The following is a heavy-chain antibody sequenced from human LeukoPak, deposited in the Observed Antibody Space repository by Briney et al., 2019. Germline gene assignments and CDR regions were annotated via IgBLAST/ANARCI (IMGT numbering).Heavy chain of an antibody. V-gene: IGHV3-23*01. D-gene: IGHD2-21*02. CDR3: AKGVVTAMFAFDI. Sequence: GGSLRLACAASGFTFSSYAMSWVRQAPGKGLEWVSGISGSGGSTYYSASLKGRFTITGDNSKNQVYLKMTSLRAEDTAVYYCAKGVVTAMFAFDIWGQGTMVTVSS. CDR2: ISGSGGST. J-gene: IGHJ3*02. CDR1: GFTFSSYA.